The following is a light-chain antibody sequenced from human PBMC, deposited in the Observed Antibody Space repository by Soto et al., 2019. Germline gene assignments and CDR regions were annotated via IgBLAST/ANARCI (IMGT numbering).Light chain of an antibody. CDR1: QGLXSPY. CDR2: GAS. J-gene: IGKJ3*01. CDR3: QQYEKATCT. V-gene: IGKV3-20*01. Sequence: ELTQSPGTLSLSPGESPTLSCRASQGLXSPYLAWYQQKPGQAPRLLXDGASNRATGSPDRLSGSGSATDFTLTIRRLEPEYFAVYFCQQYEKATCTFGPGTKVDIK.